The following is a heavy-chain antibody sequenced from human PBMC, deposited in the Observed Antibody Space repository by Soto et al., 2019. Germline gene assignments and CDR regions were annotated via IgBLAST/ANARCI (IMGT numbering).Heavy chain of an antibody. D-gene: IGHD3-16*01. CDR1: GFPFIAYN. CDR3: SRSPEVGVRGAY. V-gene: IGHV3-21*01. J-gene: IGHJ4*02. Sequence: GGSLRLSCAASGFPFIAYNINWVRQAPGKGLEWVSSITVGSSHIYQPNSMKGRFTISRDDAKNSVYLQIDSLRDEDTALYYCSRSPEVGVRGAYWGQGTLVTVSS. CDR2: ITVGSSHI.